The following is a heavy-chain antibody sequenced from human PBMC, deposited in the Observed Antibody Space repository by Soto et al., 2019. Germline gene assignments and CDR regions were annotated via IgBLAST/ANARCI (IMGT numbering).Heavy chain of an antibody. V-gene: IGHV5-51*01. CDR2: IYPDYSDT. CDR3: ARRPNDDVLTGYYFDS. Sequence: GESLKISCNGSGCSVGHYWIAWVRQTPGKGLEWMGLIYPDYSDTRYSPSFQGQVTISADKSVNTAYLQWNNLKASDTAIYYCARRPNDDVLTGYYFDSWGQGALVTVSS. D-gene: IGHD3-9*01. J-gene: IGHJ4*02. CDR1: GCSVGHYW.